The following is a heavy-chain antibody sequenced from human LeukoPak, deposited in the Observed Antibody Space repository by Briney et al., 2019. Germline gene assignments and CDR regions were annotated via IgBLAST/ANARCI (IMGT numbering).Heavy chain of an antibody. J-gene: IGHJ5*02. CDR3: ARDGESNWFDP. CDR2: IYYSGST. V-gene: IGHV4-30-4*01. CDR1: GGSISSGDYY. Sequence: SETLSLTCTVSGGSISSGDYYWSWIRRPPGKGLEWIGYIYYSGSTYYNPSLKSRVTISVDTSKNQFSLKLSSVTAADTAVYYCARDGESNWFDPWGQGTLVTVSS.